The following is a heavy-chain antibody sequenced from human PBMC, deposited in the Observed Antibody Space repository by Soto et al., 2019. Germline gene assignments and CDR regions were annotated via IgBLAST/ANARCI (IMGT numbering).Heavy chain of an antibody. Sequence: QVQLQQWGAGLLKPSETLSLTCAVYGGSFSGYYWCWIRQPPGKGLEWIGEINHSGSTNYNPSLKSRVTISVDTSKTQVSLRLSAVTAADTAVYYCARVPYRRPLFSGNFDYWGQGTLVTVSS. CDR2: INHSGST. J-gene: IGHJ4*02. CDR3: ARVPYRRPLFSGNFDY. D-gene: IGHD6-25*01. CDR1: GGSFSGYY. V-gene: IGHV4-34*01.